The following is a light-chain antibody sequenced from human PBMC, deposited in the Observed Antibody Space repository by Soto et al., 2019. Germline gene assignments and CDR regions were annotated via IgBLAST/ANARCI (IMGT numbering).Light chain of an antibody. CDR3: QQSYSSTPP. CDR2: AAS. Sequence: DIQMTQSPSSLSASVEDRVIITCRASQSISNHLNWYQQKPGKAPKLLIFAASSLQSGVPSRLSGSRSGPDFTLTISSLQPEDFATYYCQQSYSSTPPFGQGTKVDIX. CDR1: QSISNH. J-gene: IGKJ1*01. V-gene: IGKV1-39*01.